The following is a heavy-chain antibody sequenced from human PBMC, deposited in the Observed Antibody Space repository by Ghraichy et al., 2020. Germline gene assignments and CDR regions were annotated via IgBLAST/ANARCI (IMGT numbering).Heavy chain of an antibody. J-gene: IGHJ4*02. CDR3: AKDSGWLRSKVVDY. D-gene: IGHD5-24*01. Sequence: GGSLRLSCAASGFTFDDYAMHWVRQAPGKGLEWVSGISWNSGSIGYADSVKGRFTISRDNAKNSLYLQMNSLRAEDTALYYCAKDSGWLRSKVVDYWGQGTLVTVSS. V-gene: IGHV3-9*01. CDR2: ISWNSGSI. CDR1: GFTFDDYA.